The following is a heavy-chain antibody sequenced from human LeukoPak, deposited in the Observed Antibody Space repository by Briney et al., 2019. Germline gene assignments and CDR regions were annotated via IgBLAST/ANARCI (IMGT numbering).Heavy chain of an antibody. V-gene: IGHV5-51*01. J-gene: IGHJ4*02. Sequence: GESLKISCQGSGYTFTTYWIGWVRQMPGRGLEWMGIIYPGDSDTSYSPSFQGQVTISADKSISTAYLQWSSLKASDTAMYYCTRLGDGDSFDYWGQGSLVTVSS. CDR3: TRLGDGDSFDY. CDR1: GYTFTTYW. D-gene: IGHD3-10*01. CDR2: IYPGDSDT.